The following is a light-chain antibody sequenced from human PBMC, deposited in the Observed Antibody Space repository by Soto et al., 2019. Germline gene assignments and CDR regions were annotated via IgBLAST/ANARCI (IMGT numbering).Light chain of an antibody. CDR1: STNIGAGYD. V-gene: IGLV1-40*01. CDR3: QSYDSSLSAPYV. Sequence: QSVLTQPPSVSGAPGQTVTISCAGSSTNIGAGYDVHWYQHLPGTAPKLLIYDNNNRPSGVPDRFSGSKSGTSASLAITGLQAEDEADYYCQSYDSSLSAPYVFGTGTKVTVL. J-gene: IGLJ1*01. CDR2: DNN.